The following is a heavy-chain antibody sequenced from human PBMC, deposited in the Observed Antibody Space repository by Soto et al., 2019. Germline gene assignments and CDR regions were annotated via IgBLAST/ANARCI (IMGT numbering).Heavy chain of an antibody. CDR2: IVVANGNT. CDR3: AAKPDFSSGLYYMDV. D-gene: IGHD3-3*01. Sequence: LVRLSYSASGLNCPTWCMQYVRQARGQRLEWIGWIVVANGNTNYAQKFQERVTITRDMSTSTAYMELSSLRFEDTAVYYCAAKPDFSSGLYYMDVCAKGTTVTIS. CDR1: GLNCPTWC. J-gene: IGHJ6*03. V-gene: IGHV1-58*02.